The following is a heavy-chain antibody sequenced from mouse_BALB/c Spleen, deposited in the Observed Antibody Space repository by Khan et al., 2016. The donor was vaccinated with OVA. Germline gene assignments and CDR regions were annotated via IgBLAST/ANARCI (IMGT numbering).Heavy chain of an antibody. Sequence: EVKLLESGPGLVKPSQSLSLTCSVTGYSITSGYYWNWIRQFPGNTLEWVGYINYGGNNNYNPSLKNRISITHDTSKNQFFLRLNSVTAEDSATYYCARGGRWFDYWGQGTLVTVSA. CDR2: INYGGNN. CDR3: ARGGRWFDY. CDR1: GYSITSGYY. V-gene: IGHV3-6*02. J-gene: IGHJ3*01.